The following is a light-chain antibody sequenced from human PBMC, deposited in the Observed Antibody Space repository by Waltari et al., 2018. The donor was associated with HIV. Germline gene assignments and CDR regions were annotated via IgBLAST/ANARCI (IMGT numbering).Light chain of an antibody. Sequence: SYVLTQPPSVLVAPGKTARITCGGTNIGSKSVPWYQQKPGQAPLLVIYYDSARPSGIPERFSGSNSGNTATLTISRVEAGDEADYYCQVWDSSSDHVVFGGGTNLTVL. V-gene: IGLV3-21*04. CDR2: YDS. CDR3: QVWDSSSDHVV. J-gene: IGLJ2*01. CDR1: NIGSKS.